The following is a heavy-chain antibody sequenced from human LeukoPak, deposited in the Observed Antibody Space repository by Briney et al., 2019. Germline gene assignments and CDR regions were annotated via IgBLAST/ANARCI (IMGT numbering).Heavy chain of an antibody. CDR1: GFTFSNYA. J-gene: IGHJ6*02. V-gene: IGHV3-23*01. D-gene: IGHD2-21*02. Sequence: PGGSLRLSCAGSGFTFSNYAMTWVRQAPGKGLEWVSSVSGSGRNTFYPDSVEGRFTISRDNSKNTVYLQMNSLRVEDAAVYYCAARLPLYGMDVWGQGTTVTVSS. CDR2: VSGSGRNT. CDR3: AARLPLYGMDV.